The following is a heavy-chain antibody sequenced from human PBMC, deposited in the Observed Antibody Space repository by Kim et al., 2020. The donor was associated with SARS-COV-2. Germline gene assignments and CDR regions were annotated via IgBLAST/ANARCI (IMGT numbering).Heavy chain of an antibody. CDR2: IYYSGST. V-gene: IGHV4-39*01. J-gene: IGHJ4*01. CDR1: GGSISSSSYY. Sequence: SETLSLTCTVSGGSISSSSYYWGWIRQPPGKGLEWIGSIYYSGSTYYNPSLKSRVTISVDTSKNQFSLKLSSVTAADTAVYYCARHGRIFLPVVTPSFD. CDR3: ARHGRIFLPVVTPSFD. D-gene: IGHD2-21*02.